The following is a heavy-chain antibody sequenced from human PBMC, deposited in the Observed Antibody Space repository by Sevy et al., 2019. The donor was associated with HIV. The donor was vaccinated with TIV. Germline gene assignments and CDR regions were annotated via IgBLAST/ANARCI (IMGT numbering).Heavy chain of an antibody. V-gene: IGHV3-21*01. CDR3: AGSGYSHFTLDFDY. CDR2: ISSSNYFI. D-gene: IGHD4-4*01. J-gene: IGHJ4*02. Sequence: GGSLRLSCAASGFTFSSYSMSWVRQAPGKGLEWVSSISSSNYFIYYTDSVKGRFTISRDNAKNSLYLQMNSLRAEDTAVYYCAGSGYSHFTLDFDYWGQGTLVTVSS. CDR1: GFTFSSYS.